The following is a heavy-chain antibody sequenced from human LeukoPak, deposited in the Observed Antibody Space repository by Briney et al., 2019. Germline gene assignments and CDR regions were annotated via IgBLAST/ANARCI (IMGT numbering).Heavy chain of an antibody. D-gene: IGHD5-18*01. CDR2: INPNSGDT. CDR1: GYIFTGYY. CDR3: ARGGWSGYSYGSEPEKYFDY. J-gene: IGHJ4*02. V-gene: IGHV1-2*02. Sequence: ASVKVSCKASGYIFTGYYMHWVRQAPGQGLEWMGWINPNSGDTNYAQKFQGRVTMTTDTSISTAYMELSRLRSDDTAVYYCARGGWSGYSYGSEPEKYFDYWGQGTLVTVSS.